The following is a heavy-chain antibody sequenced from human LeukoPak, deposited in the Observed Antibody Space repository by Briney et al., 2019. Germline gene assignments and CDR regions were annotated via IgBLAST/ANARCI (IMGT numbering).Heavy chain of an antibody. CDR2: ISGSGGST. J-gene: IGHJ6*02. Sequence: PGGSLRLSCAASGFTFSSYAMSWVRQAPGKGLEWVSAISGSGGSTYHADSVKGRFTISRDNSKNTLYLQMNSLRAEDTAVYYCAKVTYSSSWYRSDYYYYGMDVWGQGTTVTVSS. V-gene: IGHV3-23*01. CDR3: AKVTYSSSWYRSDYYYYGMDV. D-gene: IGHD6-13*01. CDR1: GFTFSSYA.